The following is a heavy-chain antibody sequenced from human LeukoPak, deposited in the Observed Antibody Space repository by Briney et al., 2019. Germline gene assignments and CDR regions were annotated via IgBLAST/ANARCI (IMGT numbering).Heavy chain of an antibody. Sequence: GASVKVSCKASGYTFTGYYIHWVRQAPGQGLEWMGRISPNSGNTNYTQKFQGRVTMTRDASTSTAFMELGRLRSDDTAVYYCARDSSEILPLGYWGQGTLVTVSS. CDR1: GYTFTGYY. CDR3: ARDSSEILPLGY. J-gene: IGHJ4*02. CDR2: ISPNSGNT. V-gene: IGHV1-2*02.